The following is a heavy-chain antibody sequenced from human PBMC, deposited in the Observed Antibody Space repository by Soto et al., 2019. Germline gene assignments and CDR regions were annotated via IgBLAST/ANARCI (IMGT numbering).Heavy chain of an antibody. J-gene: IGHJ6*02. Sequence: GESLKISCNGSGYSFTSYWIGWVRQMPGKGLEWMGIIYPGDSDTRYSPSFQGQVTISADKSISTAYLQWSSLKASDTAMYYCARQTTYDSSFMDVWGQGTTVTVSS. D-gene: IGHD3-22*01. V-gene: IGHV5-51*01. CDR2: IYPGDSDT. CDR3: ARQTTYDSSFMDV. CDR1: GYSFTSYW.